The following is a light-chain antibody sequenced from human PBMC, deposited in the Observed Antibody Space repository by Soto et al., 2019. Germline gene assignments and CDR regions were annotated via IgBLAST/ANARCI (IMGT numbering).Light chain of an antibody. J-gene: IGKJ1*01. Sequence: IVLTQSPGTVSLSPGETATLSCRASQSGSSSYLAWYQQRPGQAPRLLIFGASTRATGIPDRFSGSGSGTDFTLTISRLEPEYSAVYFCQHYGSSQWTFGQWTFGQGTKVEI. CDR3: QHYGSSQWTFGQWT. V-gene: IGKV3-20*01. CDR2: GAS. CDR1: QSGSSSY.